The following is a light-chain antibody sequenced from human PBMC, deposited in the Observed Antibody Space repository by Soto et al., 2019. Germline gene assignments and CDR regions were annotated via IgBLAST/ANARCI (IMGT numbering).Light chain of an antibody. J-gene: IGLJ1*01. CDR1: SSDVGGYNY. Sequence: QSVLTQPASVSGSPGQSIPISFTGTSSDVGGYNYVSWYQQHPGKAPKLMIYEVSNRPSGVSNRFSGSKSGNTASLTISGRQAEDEADYYCSSYTSSSTLYVFGTGTKLTVL. V-gene: IGLV2-14*01. CDR3: SSYTSSSTLYV. CDR2: EVS.